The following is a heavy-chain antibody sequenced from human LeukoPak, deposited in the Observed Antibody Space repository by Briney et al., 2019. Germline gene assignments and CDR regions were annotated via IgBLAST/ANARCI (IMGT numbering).Heavy chain of an antibody. CDR3: ARVAVAGPRTPYFDY. J-gene: IGHJ4*02. CDR2: IYYSGST. CDR1: GGSISSGDYY. D-gene: IGHD6-19*01. Sequence: PSETLSLTCTVPGGSISSGDYYWSWIRQPPGKGLEWIGYIYYSGSTYYNPSLKSRVTISVDTSKNQFSLKLSSVTAADTAVYYCARVAVAGPRTPYFDYWGQGTLVTVSS. V-gene: IGHV4-30-4*08.